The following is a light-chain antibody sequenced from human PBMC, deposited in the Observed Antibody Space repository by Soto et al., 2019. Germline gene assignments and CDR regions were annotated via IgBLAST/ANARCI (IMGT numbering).Light chain of an antibody. V-gene: IGKV1-39*01. CDR2: DAA. CDR3: QQTASGPLT. J-gene: IGKJ3*01. Sequence: DIPMTQSPYSLSAAVGDRVTIACRASQNINTYFNWSQQKPGKAPKLLLFDAASLQSVVPSRFSGVGSRTDFALTSASRQPEYFATYYCQQTASGPLTFGPGTKVYI. CDR1: QNINTY.